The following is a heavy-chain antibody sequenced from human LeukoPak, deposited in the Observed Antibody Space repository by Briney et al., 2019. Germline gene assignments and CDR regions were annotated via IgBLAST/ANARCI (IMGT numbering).Heavy chain of an antibody. J-gene: IGHJ4*02. D-gene: IGHD5-12*01. CDR2: IYYSGNS. CDR3: ARRRASLATIDY. V-gene: IGHV4-39*01. CDR1: GGSISSSSYH. Sequence: SETLSLTCTVSGGSISSSSYHWGWIRQPPGKGLEWIGSIYYSGNSYYSPSLKSRVTISVDTSKNQFSLRLSSVAASDTAVYYCARRRASLATIDYWGQGTLVTVSS.